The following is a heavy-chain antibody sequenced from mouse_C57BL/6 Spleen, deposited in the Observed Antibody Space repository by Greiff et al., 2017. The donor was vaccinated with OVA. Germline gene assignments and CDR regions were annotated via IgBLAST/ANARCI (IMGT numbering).Heavy chain of an antibody. CDR1: GYSITSGYY. D-gene: IGHD1-1*01. CDR3: ARNGITTVVARYWYFDV. CDR2: ISYDGSN. V-gene: IGHV3-6*01. J-gene: IGHJ1*03. Sequence: QSGPGLVKPSQSLSLTCSVTGYSITSGYYWNWIRQFPGNKLEWMGYISYDGSNNYNPSLKNRISITRDTSKNQFFLKLNSVTTEDTATYYCARNGITTVVARYWYFDVWGTGTTVTVSS.